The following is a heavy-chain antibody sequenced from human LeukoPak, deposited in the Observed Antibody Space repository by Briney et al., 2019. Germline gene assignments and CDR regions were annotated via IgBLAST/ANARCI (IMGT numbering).Heavy chain of an antibody. Sequence: GGSLRLSCAASGFTFSSYAMTWVRQAPGKGLEWVSTISATGGSTYYADSVKGRLTISRDNSKNTLYLQMNSLRAEDTAVYFCAKDSGTYYKAFDYWGQGTLVTVSS. D-gene: IGHD1-26*01. V-gene: IGHV3-23*01. J-gene: IGHJ4*02. CDR2: ISATGGST. CDR3: AKDSGTYYKAFDY. CDR1: GFTFSSYA.